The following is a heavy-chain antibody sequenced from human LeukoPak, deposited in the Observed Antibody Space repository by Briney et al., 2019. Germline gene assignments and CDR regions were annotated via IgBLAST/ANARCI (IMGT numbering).Heavy chain of an antibody. CDR3: FTLGYQLLPHHFDY. CDR2: ISGSGGST. V-gene: IGHV3-23*01. J-gene: IGHJ4*02. Sequence: PGGSLRLSCAASGFTFSSYAMSWVRQAPGEGLEWVSAISGSGGSTYYADSVKGRFTISRDNSKNALYLQMNSLRAEDTAVYYCFTLGYQLLPHHFDYWGQGTLVTVSS. D-gene: IGHD2-2*01. CDR1: GFTFSSYA.